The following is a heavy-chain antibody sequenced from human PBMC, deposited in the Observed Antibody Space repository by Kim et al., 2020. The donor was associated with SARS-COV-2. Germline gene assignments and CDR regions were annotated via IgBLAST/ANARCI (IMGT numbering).Heavy chain of an antibody. CDR2: INSDGSST. Sequence: GGSLRLSCAASGFTFSSYWMHWVRQVPGKGLVWVSRINSDGSSTSYADSVKGRFTISRDNTKNTLHLQMNSLRAEDTAVYYCARLSSGWYRGGQVAKSSYCGQGTLVTVSS. J-gene: IGHJ4*02. D-gene: IGHD6-19*01. V-gene: IGHV3-74*01. CDR3: ARLSSGWYRGGQVAKSSY. CDR1: GFTFSSYW.